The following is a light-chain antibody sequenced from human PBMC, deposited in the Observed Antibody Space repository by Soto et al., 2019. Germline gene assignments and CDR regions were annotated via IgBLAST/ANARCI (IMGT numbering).Light chain of an antibody. CDR2: GAS. Sequence: EIVLTQSPGTLSLSPGERPTLSCRASQSVSSSYLAWYQQKAGQAPXXLXYGASSRATGIPDRFSGSGSGTDFTLTISRLEPEEFAGYYCQQYGSSPRTLTFGGGTKVDIK. J-gene: IGKJ4*01. CDR3: QQYGSSPRTLT. V-gene: IGKV3-20*01. CDR1: QSVSSSY.